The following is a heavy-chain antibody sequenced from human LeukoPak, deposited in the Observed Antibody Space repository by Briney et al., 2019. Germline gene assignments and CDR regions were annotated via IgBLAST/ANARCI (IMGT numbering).Heavy chain of an antibody. CDR1: GYTFTSYY. J-gene: IGHJ4*02. V-gene: IGHV1-46*01. CDR2: INPSGGST. CDR3: ARDTIRIVGAIVY. D-gene: IGHD1-26*01. Sequence: ASVKVSCRASGYTFTSYYMHWVRQAPGQGLEWMGIINPSGGSTSYAQKFQGRVTMTRDTSSSTVYMELSSLRSEDTAVYYCARDTIRIVGAIVYWGQGTLVTVSS.